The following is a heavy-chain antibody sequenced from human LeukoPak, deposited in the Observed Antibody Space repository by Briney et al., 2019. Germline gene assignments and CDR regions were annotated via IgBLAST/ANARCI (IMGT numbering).Heavy chain of an antibody. V-gene: IGHV1-69*13. CDR3: AMIYIAARRGFTVH. D-gene: IGHD6-6*01. Sequence: VKVSCKASGGTFSSYAISWVRQAPGQGLEWMGGIIPIFGTANYAQKFQGRVTITADESTSTACMELSSLRSEDTAVYYCAMIYIAARRGFTVHWGQGTLVTVSS. CDR1: GGTFSSYA. J-gene: IGHJ4*02. CDR2: IIPIFGTA.